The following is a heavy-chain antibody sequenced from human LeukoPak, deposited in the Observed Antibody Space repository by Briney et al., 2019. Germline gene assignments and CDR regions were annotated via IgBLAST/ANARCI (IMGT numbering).Heavy chain of an antibody. D-gene: IGHD4-4*01. J-gene: IGHJ5*02. V-gene: IGHV1-2*02. CDR1: GYTFTGYY. CDR3: ARDGLTTVTGWFDP. CDR2: INPNSGGT. Sequence: ASVKVSCKASGYTFTGYYMHWVRQAPGQGLEWMGWINPNSGGTNYAQKFQGRVTMTRDTSISTAYMELSRLRSDDTAVYYCARDGLTTVTGWFDPWGQGTLVTVSS.